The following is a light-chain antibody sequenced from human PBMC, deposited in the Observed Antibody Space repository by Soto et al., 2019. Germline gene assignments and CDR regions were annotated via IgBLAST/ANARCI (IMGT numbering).Light chain of an antibody. J-gene: IGLJ1*01. CDR2: EVS. CDR3: CSYAGTSYV. V-gene: IGLV2-23*02. Sequence: QSALTQPASVSGYPGKSITISCTGTSSDVGSYNLVSWYQQHPGKAPKLMIYEVSKRPSGVSNRFSGSKSGNTASLTISGLQAEDEADYYCCSYAGTSYVFGTGTKLTVL. CDR1: SSDVGSYNL.